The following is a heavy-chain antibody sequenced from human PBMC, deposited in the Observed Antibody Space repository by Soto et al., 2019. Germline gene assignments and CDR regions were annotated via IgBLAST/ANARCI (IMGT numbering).Heavy chain of an antibody. Sequence: PSETLSLTCAVYGGSFSGYYWSWIRQPPGKGLEWIGEINHSGSTNYNPSLKSRVTISVDTSKNQFSLKLSSVTAADTAAYYCAGEMATIGVVWYFDLWGRGTLVTVSS. CDR3: AGEMATIGVVWYFDL. D-gene: IGHD5-12*01. J-gene: IGHJ2*01. V-gene: IGHV4-34*01. CDR1: GGSFSGYY. CDR2: INHSGST.